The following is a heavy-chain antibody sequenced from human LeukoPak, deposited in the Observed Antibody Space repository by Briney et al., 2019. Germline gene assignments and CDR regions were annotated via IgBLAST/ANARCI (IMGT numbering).Heavy chain of an antibody. J-gene: IGHJ6*02. V-gene: IGHV3-30-3*01. CDR3: ARDREPYSAGWFWDIVVVPAAFSYGMDV. D-gene: IGHD2-2*01. Sequence: TGGSLRLSCAASGFTFSSYAMHWVRQAPGKGLEWVAVISYDGSNKYYADSVKGRFTISRDNSKNTLYLQMNSLRAEGTAVYYCARDREPYSAGWFWDIVVVPAAFSYGMDVWGQGTTVTVSS. CDR1: GFTFSSYA. CDR2: ISYDGSNK.